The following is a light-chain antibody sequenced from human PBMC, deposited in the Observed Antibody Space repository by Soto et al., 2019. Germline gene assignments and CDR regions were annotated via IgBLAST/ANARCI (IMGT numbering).Light chain of an antibody. Sequence: EILMTQSPDTLSVSPGESATLSCRASQRVYSNLAWYQQRPGQAPRLLIYGASTRATGVPARFSGRGSGTEFTLTISSLQSEDFAVYYCHQYGYSMYTFGQGTKLEIK. V-gene: IGKV3-15*01. CDR1: QRVYSN. CDR3: HQYGYSMYT. J-gene: IGKJ2*01. CDR2: GAS.